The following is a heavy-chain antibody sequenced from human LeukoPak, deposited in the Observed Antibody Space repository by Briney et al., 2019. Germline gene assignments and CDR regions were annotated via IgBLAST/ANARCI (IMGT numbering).Heavy chain of an antibody. Sequence: SETLSLTCTVSGGSISSYYWSWIRQPPGKGLEWIGYIYYSGSTKYNPSLKSRVTISVDTSKKQFSLKLSSVTAADTAVYYCARREGLYDSSGYYQIPGYWGQGTLVTVSS. D-gene: IGHD3-22*01. CDR3: ARREGLYDSSGYYQIPGY. CDR2: IYYSGST. V-gene: IGHV4-59*01. CDR1: GGSISSYY. J-gene: IGHJ4*02.